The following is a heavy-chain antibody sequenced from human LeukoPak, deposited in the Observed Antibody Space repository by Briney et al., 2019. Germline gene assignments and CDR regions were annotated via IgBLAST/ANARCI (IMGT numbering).Heavy chain of an antibody. Sequence: ASVKVSCKASGYTFTSYDINWVRQATGQGLEWMGWMNPNSGNTGYAQKFQGRVTMTRNTSISTAYMELSRLRSDDTAVYYCARESGVVVAATPGMDVWGQGTTVTVSS. CDR1: GYTFTSYD. D-gene: IGHD2-15*01. CDR3: ARESGVVVAATPGMDV. CDR2: MNPNSGNT. V-gene: IGHV1-8*01. J-gene: IGHJ6*02.